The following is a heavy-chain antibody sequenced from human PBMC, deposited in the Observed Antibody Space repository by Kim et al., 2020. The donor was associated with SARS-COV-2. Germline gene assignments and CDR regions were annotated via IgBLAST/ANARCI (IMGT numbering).Heavy chain of an antibody. D-gene: IGHD6-13*01. Sequence: GGSLRLSCAASGFTVSSNYMSWVRQAPGKGLEWVSVIYSGGSTYYADSVKGRFTISRDNSKNTLYLQMNSLRAEDTAVYYCARDTVSYSSSWYGGSYYGMDVWGQGTTVTVSS. V-gene: IGHV3-53*01. CDR1: GFTVSSNY. CDR3: ARDTVSYSSSWYGGSYYGMDV. CDR2: IYSGGST. J-gene: IGHJ6*02.